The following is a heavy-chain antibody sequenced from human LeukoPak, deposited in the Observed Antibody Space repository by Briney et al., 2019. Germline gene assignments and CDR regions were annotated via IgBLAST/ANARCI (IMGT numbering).Heavy chain of an antibody. J-gene: IGHJ4*02. D-gene: IGHD1-26*01. CDR1: GGSISSYY. V-gene: IGHV4-59*01. CDR3: AKDTWEFDY. CDR2: IYYSGST. Sequence: SETLSLTCTVSGGSISSYYWSWIRQPPGKGLEWIGYIYYSGSTNYNPSLKSRVTISVDTSKNQFSLKLSSVTAADTAVYYCAKDTWEFDYWGQGALVTVSS.